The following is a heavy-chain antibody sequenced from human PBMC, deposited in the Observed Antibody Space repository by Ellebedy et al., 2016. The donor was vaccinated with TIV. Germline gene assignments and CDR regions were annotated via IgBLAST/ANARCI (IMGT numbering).Heavy chain of an antibody. Sequence: MPSETLSLTCTVSGGSISSSTYYWGWIRQSPGKGLEWIGNIYYSGSTYYNPSLKSRVTISVDTSKKHFSLKLSSVTAADTAVYYCARQGHSSGWYVGEYYFDYWGQGTLVTVSS. CDR1: GGSISSSTYY. CDR3: ARQGHSSGWYVGEYYFDY. D-gene: IGHD6-19*01. J-gene: IGHJ4*02. V-gene: IGHV4-39*01. CDR2: IYYSGST.